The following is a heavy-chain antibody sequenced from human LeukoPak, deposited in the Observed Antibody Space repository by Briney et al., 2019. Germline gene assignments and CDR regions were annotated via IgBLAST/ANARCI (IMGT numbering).Heavy chain of an antibody. D-gene: IGHD3-10*01. CDR3: ARESGATKIGQLLNY. CDR1: GFTFKTSG. CDR2: IQYDETEI. J-gene: IGHJ4*02. Sequence: GGSLRLSCTASGFTFKTSGMHWVRQAPGKGLEWVGFIQYDETEIYSADSVKGRFTFSRDNFKSTLYLQMNSLRAEDSAVHYCARESGATKIGQLLNYWGQGTLVSVSS. V-gene: IGHV3-30*02.